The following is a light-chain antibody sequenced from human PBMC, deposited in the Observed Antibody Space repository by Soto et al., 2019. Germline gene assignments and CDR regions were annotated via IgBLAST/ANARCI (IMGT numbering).Light chain of an antibody. V-gene: IGKV1-8*01. CDR3: QQYYDYPWT. J-gene: IGKJ1*01. CDR1: QGISSY. Sequence: AIRMTQSPSSFSASTGDRVTITCRASQGISSYLAWYQQKPGKPPNLLIYAVSTLQSGAPSRFSGGGSGTDFTLTISCLQSEDFATYYCQQYYDYPWTFGQGTKVEIK. CDR2: AVS.